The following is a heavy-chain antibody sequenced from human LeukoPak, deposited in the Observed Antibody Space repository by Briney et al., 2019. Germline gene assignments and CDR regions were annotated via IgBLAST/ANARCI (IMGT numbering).Heavy chain of an antibody. CDR1: GGSISSYY. D-gene: IGHD4-17*01. CDR3: ARGGNYGDYDGYFDY. Sequence: PSETLSLTCTVSGGSISSYYWSWIRQPPGKGLEWIGYIYYSGSTNYNPSLRSRVTISVDSSKNQFSLKLSSVTAADTAVYYCARGGNYGDYDGYFDYWGQGTLDTDSS. V-gene: IGHV4-59*08. CDR2: IYYSGST. J-gene: IGHJ4*02.